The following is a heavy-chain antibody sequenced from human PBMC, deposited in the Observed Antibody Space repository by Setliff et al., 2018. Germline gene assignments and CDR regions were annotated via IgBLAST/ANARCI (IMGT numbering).Heavy chain of an antibody. CDR2: IYHSGST. CDR1: GHSISSGYY. D-gene: IGHD5-18*01. Sequence: SETLSLTCTVSGHSISSGYYWGWIRQPTGKGLEWIGSIYHSGSTYYNPSLKSRVTRSVDTSKNQFSLKLNSVTAADMAVYYCARDIGYTYGVDYWGQGVLVTVSS. V-gene: IGHV4-38-2*02. CDR3: ARDIGYTYGVDY. J-gene: IGHJ4*02.